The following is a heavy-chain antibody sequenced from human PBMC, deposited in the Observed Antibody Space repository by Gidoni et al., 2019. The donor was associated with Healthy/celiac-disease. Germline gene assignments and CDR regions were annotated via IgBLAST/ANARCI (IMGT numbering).Heavy chain of an antibody. V-gene: IGHV3-23*01. CDR2: IRGSGGST. Sequence: EVQLLESGGGLVQPGGSLRLSCAASGFTFSSYAMSWVRQAPGKGLEWVSAIRGSGGSTYYADSVKGRFTISRDNSKNTLYLQMNSLRAEDTAVYYCANGGKTGTTFTGFDPWGQGTLVTVSS. CDR3: ANGGKTGTTFTGFDP. J-gene: IGHJ5*02. D-gene: IGHD1-1*01. CDR1: GFTFSSYA.